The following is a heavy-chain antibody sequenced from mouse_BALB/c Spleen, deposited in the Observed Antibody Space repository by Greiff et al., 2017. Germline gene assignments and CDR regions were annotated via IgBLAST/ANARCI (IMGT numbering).Heavy chain of an antibody. CDR3: ARRDYYAMDY. Sequence: VKLMESGAELAKPGASVKMSCKASGYTFTSYWMHWVKQRPGQGLEWIGYINPSTGYTEYNQKFKDKATLTADKSSSTAYMQLSSLTSEDSAVYYCARRDYYAMDYWGQGTSVTVSS. CDR2: INPSTGYT. V-gene: IGHV1-7*01. J-gene: IGHJ4*01. CDR1: GYTFTSYW.